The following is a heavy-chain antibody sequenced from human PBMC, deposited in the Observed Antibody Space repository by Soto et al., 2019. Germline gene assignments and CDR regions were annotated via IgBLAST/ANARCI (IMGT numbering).Heavy chain of an antibody. J-gene: IGHJ4*02. D-gene: IGHD2-15*01. V-gene: IGHV3-21*01. CDR3: ARELGYCSGGSCYVNPYYFDY. CDR1: GFTFSSYS. Sequence: GGSLRLSCAASGFTFSSYSMNWVRQAPGKGLEWVSSISSSSSYIYYADSVKGRFTISRDNAKNSLYLQMNSLRAEDTAVYYCARELGYCSGGSCYVNPYYFDYWGQGTLVTVSS. CDR2: ISSSSSYI.